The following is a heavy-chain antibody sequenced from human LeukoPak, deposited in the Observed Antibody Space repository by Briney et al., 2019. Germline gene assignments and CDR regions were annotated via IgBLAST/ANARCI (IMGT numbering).Heavy chain of an antibody. CDR2: IKQDGTEK. CDR1: GFSFTTYW. D-gene: IGHD3-10*01. CDR3: AKLAKYFYGSETYYFFEH. V-gene: IGHV3-7*01. J-gene: IGHJ4*02. Sequence: GGSLRLSCAASGFSFTTYWMSWVRQAPGKGLEWVANIKQDGTEKYYVDSVKGRFTISRENAENSLYLQMNSLRVEDTAVYYCAKLAKYFYGSETYYFFEHWGQGAPVTASS.